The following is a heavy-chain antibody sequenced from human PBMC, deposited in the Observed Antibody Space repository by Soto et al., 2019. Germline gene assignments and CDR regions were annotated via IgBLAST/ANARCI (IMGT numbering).Heavy chain of an antibody. CDR2: INPNSGGT. D-gene: IGHD1-26*01. V-gene: IGHV1-2*02. Sequence: ASVKVSCKASGYTFTGCYMHWVRQAPGQGLEWMGWINPNSGGTNYAKKFQGRVTMTRDTSISTAYMELSRLRSDDTAVYYCARGWPSGTGWFDPWGQGTLAPVSS. CDR1: GYTFTGCY. J-gene: IGHJ5*02. CDR3: ARGWPSGTGWFDP.